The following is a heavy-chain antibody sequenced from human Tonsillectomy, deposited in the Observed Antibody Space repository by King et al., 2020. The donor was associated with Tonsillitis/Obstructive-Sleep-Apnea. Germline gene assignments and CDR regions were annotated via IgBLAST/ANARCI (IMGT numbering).Heavy chain of an antibody. V-gene: IGHV4-59*01. CDR3: ARGSAAAYNWFDP. J-gene: IGHJ5*02. CDR2: IYYSGST. D-gene: IGHD6-13*01. CDR1: GGSISSYY. Sequence: VQLQESGPGLVKPSETLSLTCTVSGGSISSYYWSWIRQPPGKGLEWIGYIYYSGSTNYNPSLKIRVTISVDTSKNQFSLKLSSVTAADTAVYYCARGSAAAYNWFDPWGQGTLVTVSS.